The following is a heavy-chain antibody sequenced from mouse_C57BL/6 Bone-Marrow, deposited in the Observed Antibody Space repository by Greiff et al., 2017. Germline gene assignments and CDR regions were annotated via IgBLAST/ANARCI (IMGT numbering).Heavy chain of an antibody. CDR2: IYPRSGNT. CDR3: ARGGSPFAY. Sequence: QVQLQQSGAELARPGASEKLSCKASGYTFTSYGISWVKQRTGQGLEWIGEIYPRSGNTYYNEKFKGKATLTADKSSSTAYMELRSLTSEDSAVYFCARGGSPFAYWGQGTLVTVSA. V-gene: IGHV1-81*01. J-gene: IGHJ3*01. CDR1: GYTFTSYG.